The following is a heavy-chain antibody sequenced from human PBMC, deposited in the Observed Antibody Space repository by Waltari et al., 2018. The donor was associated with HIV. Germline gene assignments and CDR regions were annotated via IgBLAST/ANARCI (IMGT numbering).Heavy chain of an antibody. Sequence: EVQLVESGGGLVKPGGSLRLSCAASGFTFSNAWMSWVRQAPGQGLEWVGRFKSKRDGGTTDYAAPVKGRFTISRDDSRNMLYLQMNSLKTEDTAVYYCTTESCMACGYSGSRIWYWGQGTLVTVSS. D-gene: IGHD5-12*01. J-gene: IGHJ4*02. CDR2: FKSKRDGGTT. CDR3: TTESCMACGYSGSRIWY. V-gene: IGHV3-15*01. CDR1: GFTFSNAW.